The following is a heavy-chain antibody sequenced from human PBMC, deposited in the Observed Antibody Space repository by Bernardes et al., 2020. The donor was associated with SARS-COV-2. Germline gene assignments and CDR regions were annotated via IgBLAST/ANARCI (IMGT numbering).Heavy chain of an antibody. V-gene: IGHV3-66*02. CDR3: ARDPGPLTTMTPEVDYFDY. D-gene: IGHD4-17*01. CDR2: IYSGGYT. J-gene: IGHJ4*02. CDR1: GFSVSSNY. Sequence: GGSLRLSRAVSGFSVSSNYMTWVRQAPGKGLEWVSSIYSGGYTPYADSVKGRFTISRDNSKNTLYLQMNNLRTEDTAVYYCARDPGPLTTMTPEVDYFDYWGQGTLGMGSS.